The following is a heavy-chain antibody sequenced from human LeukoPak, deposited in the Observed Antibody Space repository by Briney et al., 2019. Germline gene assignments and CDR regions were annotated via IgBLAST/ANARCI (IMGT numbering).Heavy chain of an antibody. CDR1: GFTFSSYW. CDR2: INSDGSST. CDR3: ARGYCSSTSRYYGYFDY. J-gene: IGHJ4*02. Sequence: GGSLRLSCAASGFTFSSYWMHWVRQAPGKGLVWVSRINSDGSSTSYADSVKGRFTISRDNAKNTLYLQMNSLRAEDTAVYYCARGYCSSTSRYYGYFDYWGQGTLVTVSS. V-gene: IGHV3-74*01. D-gene: IGHD2-2*01.